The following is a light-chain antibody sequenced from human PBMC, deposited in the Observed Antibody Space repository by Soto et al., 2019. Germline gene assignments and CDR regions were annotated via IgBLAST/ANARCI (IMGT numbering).Light chain of an antibody. CDR2: AAS. Sequence: INMTHSPASLSASVEDRVIITCRASQSISNHLNWYQQKPGKAPKLLIFAASSLQSGVPSRFSGSRSGPDFTLTISSLQPEDFATYYCQQSYSIPPTFGQGAKVDIK. CDR3: QQSYSIPPT. CDR1: QSISNH. V-gene: IGKV1-39*01. J-gene: IGKJ1*01.